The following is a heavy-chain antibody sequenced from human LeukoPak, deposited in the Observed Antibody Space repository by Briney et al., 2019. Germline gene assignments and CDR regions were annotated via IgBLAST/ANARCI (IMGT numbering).Heavy chain of an antibody. CDR1: GYTFTAHY. D-gene: IGHD3-22*01. V-gene: IGHV1-2*02. CDR3: ARDYYDSSGYPPFDY. CDR2: INPESGVT. Sequence: ASLKVSCKASGYTFTAHYMHWVRQAPGQGLEWMGWINPESGVTASAQRFQGRVTMTTDTSTSTAYMELRSLRSDDTAVYYCARDYYDSSGYPPFDYWGQGTLVTVSS. J-gene: IGHJ4*02.